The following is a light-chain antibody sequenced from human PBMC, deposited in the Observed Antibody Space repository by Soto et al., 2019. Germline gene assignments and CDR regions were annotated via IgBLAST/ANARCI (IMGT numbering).Light chain of an antibody. J-gene: IGKJ1*01. CDR3: QQYNSYFPT. V-gene: IGKV1-5*03. CDR1: QSISSR. Sequence: DIRMTQSPSTLSASVGDRVTITCRASQSISSRLAWYQQKSGKAPKLLIYKASSLESGVPSRFSGSGSETEFILTVSSLQPDDFATYYCQQYNSYFPTFGQGTKVEIK. CDR2: KAS.